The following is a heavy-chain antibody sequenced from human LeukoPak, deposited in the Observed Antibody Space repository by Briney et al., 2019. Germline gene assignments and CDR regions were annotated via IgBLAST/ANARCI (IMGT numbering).Heavy chain of an antibody. J-gene: IGHJ4*02. CDR1: GYTFTGYY. D-gene: IGHD4-17*01. Sequence: ASVKVSCKASGYTFTGYYMHWVRQAPGQGLEWMGWINPNSGGTNYAQKFQGRVTMTRDTSISTAYMELSRLRSDDTAVYYCARHYGDYGGPDYWGQGTLVTVSS. CDR3: ARHYGDYGGPDY. V-gene: IGHV1-2*02. CDR2: INPNSGGT.